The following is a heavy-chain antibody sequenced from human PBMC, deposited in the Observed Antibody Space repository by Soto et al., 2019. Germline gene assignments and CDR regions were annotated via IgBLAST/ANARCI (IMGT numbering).Heavy chain of an antibody. D-gene: IGHD1-26*01. Sequence: QVQLQESGPGLVKPSETLSLTCSVSGGSISSYYWSWIRQPPGKGLEWIGYIYYGGNTNYNPSLKSRVTISEDTSKNQFSLKLRSVTTADTAVYYSARKLWFSEPSNLFDPWGQGTLVTVSS. CDR2: IYYGGNT. V-gene: IGHV4-59*01. CDR1: GGSISSYY. CDR3: ARKLWFSEPSNLFDP. J-gene: IGHJ5*02.